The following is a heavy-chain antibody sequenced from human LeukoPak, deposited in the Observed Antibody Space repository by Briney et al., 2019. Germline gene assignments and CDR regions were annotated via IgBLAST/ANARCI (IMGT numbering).Heavy chain of an antibody. CDR3: ARFDALYYDSSGYYEDY. J-gene: IGHJ4*02. CDR1: GYTFTNYY. V-gene: IGHV1-2*02. Sequence: ASVKVSCKTSGYTFTNYYMHWVRQAPGQGLEWMGWINPNSGGTNYAQKFQGRVTMTRDTSISTAYMELSRLRSDDTAVYYCARFDALYYDSSGYYEDYWGQGTLVTVSS. CDR2: INPNSGGT. D-gene: IGHD3-22*01.